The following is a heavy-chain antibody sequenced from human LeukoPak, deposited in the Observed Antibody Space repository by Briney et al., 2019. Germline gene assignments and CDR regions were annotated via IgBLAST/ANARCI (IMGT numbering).Heavy chain of an antibody. V-gene: IGHV3-53*01. CDR1: GFTFSSYG. Sequence: PGGSLRLSCAASGFTFSSYGMHWVRQPPGKGLEWVSVINSGGSTNYADSVKGRFTISRDNSKNTLYLQMSSLRAEDTAVYYCARASDPWLQLTWGQGTLVTVSS. CDR2: INSGGST. D-gene: IGHD5-24*01. J-gene: IGHJ5*02. CDR3: ARASDPWLQLT.